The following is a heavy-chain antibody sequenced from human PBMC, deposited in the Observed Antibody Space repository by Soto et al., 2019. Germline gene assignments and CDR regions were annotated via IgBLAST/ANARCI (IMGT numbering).Heavy chain of an antibody. CDR3: AREAGTSIVVVPAARSPFSQHYFDY. CDR2: IIPIFGAA. Sequence: SVKVSCKACGGTFRSYAISWVRQAPGQGLEGMGGIIPIFGAANYAQRFQGRVTITADESTSTAYMELSSLRSEDTAVYYFAREAGTSIVVVPAARSPFSQHYFDYWGQRALVTVYS. J-gene: IGHJ4*02. V-gene: IGHV1-69*01. CDR1: GGTFRSYA. D-gene: IGHD2-2*01.